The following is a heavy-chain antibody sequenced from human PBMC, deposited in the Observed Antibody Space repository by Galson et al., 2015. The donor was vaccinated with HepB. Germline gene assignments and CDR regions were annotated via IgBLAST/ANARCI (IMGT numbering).Heavy chain of an antibody. V-gene: IGHV3-30-3*01. CDR2: ISYDGSNN. CDR3: VRNLWFGGIPFDY. D-gene: IGHD3-10*01. J-gene: IGHJ4*02. Sequence: SLRLSCAASGFTFSSYAMHWVRQAPDTGLEWVAVISYDGSNNYYADSVKGRFTISRDNSKNTLYLQMNSLRAEDTAEYYCVRNLWFGGIPFDYRGQGTLVIGSS. CDR1: GFTFSSYA.